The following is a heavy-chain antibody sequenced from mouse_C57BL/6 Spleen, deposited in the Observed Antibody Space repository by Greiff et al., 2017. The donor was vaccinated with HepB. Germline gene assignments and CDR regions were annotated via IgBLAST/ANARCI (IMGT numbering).Heavy chain of an antibody. CDR1: GYTFTDYN. J-gene: IGHJ3*01. Sequence: VQLKESGPELVKPGASVKIPCKASGYTFTDYNMDWVKQSHGKSLEWIGDINPNNGGTIYNQKFKGKATLTVDKSSSTAYMELRSLTSEDTAVYYCARRKGYYGSSYDFAYWGQGTLVTVSA. D-gene: IGHD1-1*01. CDR3: ARRKGYYGSSYDFAY. CDR2: INPNNGGT. V-gene: IGHV1-18*01.